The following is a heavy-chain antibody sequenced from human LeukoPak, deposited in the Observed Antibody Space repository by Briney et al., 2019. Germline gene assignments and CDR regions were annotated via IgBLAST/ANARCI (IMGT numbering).Heavy chain of an antibody. J-gene: IGHJ4*02. CDR3: ASSGTDYNPDFDC. CDR1: GFTVSSNY. D-gene: IGHD1-26*01. V-gene: IGHV3-53*01. Sequence: GGSLRLSCAASGFTVSSNYMSWVRQAPGRGLEWVSVIYSGGSTYYADSVKGRFTISRDNSKNTLYLQMNSLRAEDTAVYYCASSGTDYNPDFDCWGQGTLVTVSS. CDR2: IYSGGST.